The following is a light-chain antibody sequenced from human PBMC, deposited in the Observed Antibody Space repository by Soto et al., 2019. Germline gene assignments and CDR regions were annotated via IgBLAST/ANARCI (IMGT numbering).Light chain of an antibody. V-gene: IGLV2-18*02. CDR2: EVS. CDR1: SSDVGYYNS. CDR3: SSYTTSNTYV. Sequence: QSVLTQPPSVSGSPGQSVTISCTGTSSDVGYYNSVSWYQQPPGTVPKLMIFEVSNRPSGVPDRFSGSKSGNTASLTISGLQAEDEADYYCSSYTTSNTYVFGTGTKRTVL. J-gene: IGLJ1*01.